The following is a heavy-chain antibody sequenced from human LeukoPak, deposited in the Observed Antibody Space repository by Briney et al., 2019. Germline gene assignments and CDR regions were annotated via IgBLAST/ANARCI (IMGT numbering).Heavy chain of an antibody. J-gene: IGHJ4*02. CDR1: GYTFTDYY. D-gene: IGHD1-1*01. CDR2: INPNSGGT. V-gene: IGHV1-2*02. Sequence: ASVKVSCKASGYTFTDYYMHWVRQAPGKGLGWMGWINPNSGGTNYTQKFQGRVTMTRDTSISTAYMELSRPRSDDTAVYYCARGGHKNLDQLGRRGDYWGQGTLVTVSS. CDR3: ARGGHKNLDQLGRRGDY.